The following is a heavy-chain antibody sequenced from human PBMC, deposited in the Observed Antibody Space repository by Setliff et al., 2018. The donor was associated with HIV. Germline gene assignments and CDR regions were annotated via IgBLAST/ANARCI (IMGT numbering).Heavy chain of an antibody. CDR3: ARDKGGGTVVAGIDY. V-gene: IGHV4-38-2*02. J-gene: IGHJ4*02. CDR1: GDSISSDFY. Sequence: SETLSLTCTVSGDSISSDFYWGWIRQPPGKGLEWIGEIYHSGSTNYNPSLKSRVTISVDKSKNQFSLKLSSVTAADTAVYYCARDKGGGTVVAGIDYWGQGTLVTVSS. D-gene: IGHD6-19*01. CDR2: IYHSGST.